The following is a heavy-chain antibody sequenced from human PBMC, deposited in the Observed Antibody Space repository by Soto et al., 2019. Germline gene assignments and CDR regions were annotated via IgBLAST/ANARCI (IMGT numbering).Heavy chain of an antibody. CDR2: INAGSGNT. CDR1: GYTFSAYT. CDR3: ARDTETLGPRANDALDI. V-gene: IGHV1-3*01. Sequence: QAQLVQSGAEMKKPGASVKVSCKAPGYTFSAYTMNWVRQAPGQSLEWMGWINAGSGNTKYSQNFQGRVSITRDTSASTVYMELTGLTSEDTAVYYCARDTETLGPRANDALDIWGQGTMVTVSS. J-gene: IGHJ3*02. D-gene: IGHD3-3*02.